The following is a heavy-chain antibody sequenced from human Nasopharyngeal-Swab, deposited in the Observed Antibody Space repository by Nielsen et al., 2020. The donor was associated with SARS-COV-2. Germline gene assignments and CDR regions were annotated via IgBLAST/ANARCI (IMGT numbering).Heavy chain of an antibody. CDR2: IIPIFGTA. D-gene: IGHD6-13*01. Sequence: SVKVSCKASGGTFSSYAISWVRQAPGQGLEWMGGIIPIFGTANYAQKFQGRVAITADESTSTAYMELSSLRSEDTAVYYCARLPGIAAAGRERYYYYYMDVWGKGTAVTVSS. CDR1: GGTFSSYA. J-gene: IGHJ6*03. V-gene: IGHV1-69*13. CDR3: ARLPGIAAAGRERYYYYYMDV.